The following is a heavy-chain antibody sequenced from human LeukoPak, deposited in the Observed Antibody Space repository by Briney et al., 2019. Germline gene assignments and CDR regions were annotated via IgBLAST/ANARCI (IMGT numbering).Heavy chain of an antibody. V-gene: IGHV4-59*01. D-gene: IGHD5-24*01. J-gene: IGHJ5*02. Sequence: PSETLSLTCTVSGGSISSYYCSWIRQPPGKGLEWIGYIYYSGTTNYNPSLKSRVTISVDTSKNQFSLKLSSVTAADTAVYYCARDSWGDGYNYYWFDPWGQGTLVTVSS. CDR1: GGSISSYY. CDR3: ARDSWGDGYNYYWFDP. CDR2: IYYSGTT.